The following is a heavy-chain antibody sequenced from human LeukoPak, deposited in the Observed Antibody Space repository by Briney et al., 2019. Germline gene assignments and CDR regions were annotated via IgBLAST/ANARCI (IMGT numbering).Heavy chain of an antibody. V-gene: IGHV3-7*01. J-gene: IGHJ4*02. CDR3: ARNRATNDY. CDR2: MKDDGNEI. CDR1: GFTVSSNY. D-gene: IGHD1-26*01. Sequence: GGSLRLSCAASGFTVSSNYMSWVRQAPGKGLEWVASMKDDGNEIQYVDSVKGRFTISRDNAKNSLYLQMNNLRAEDTAVYYCARNRATNDYWGQGTLVTVSS.